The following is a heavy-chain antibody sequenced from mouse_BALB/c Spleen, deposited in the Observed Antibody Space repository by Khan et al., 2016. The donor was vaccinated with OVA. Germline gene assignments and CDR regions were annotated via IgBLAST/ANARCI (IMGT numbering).Heavy chain of an antibody. CDR3: DRKARIKY. Sequence: VKLLESGPGLVKPSQSLSLTCTVTGYSITSGYVWNWIRQPPGNQLELMGFISYSGSTNYNPSLKSRISITRDTSKNQFFLQLNSVTTEDTAKYDCDRKARIKYWGQGTTLTVSS. V-gene: IGHV3-2*02. CDR1: GYSITSGYV. CDR2: ISYSGST. J-gene: IGHJ2*01. D-gene: IGHD3-2*02.